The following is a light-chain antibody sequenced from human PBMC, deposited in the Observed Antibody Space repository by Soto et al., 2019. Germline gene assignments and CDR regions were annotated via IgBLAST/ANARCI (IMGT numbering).Light chain of an antibody. CDR1: SSNLGAGYD. CDR3: GSWDSSLSAYV. CDR2: GNR. V-gene: IGLV1-40*01. J-gene: IGLJ1*01. Sequence: QSVLTQPPSVSGAPGQRVTISCTGNSSNLGAGYDVHWYQQLPGAAPKLVIFGNRNRPSGIPDRFSGSKSGTSDTLGITGFQTGDEADYYCGSWDSSLSAYVFGTGTKVTVL.